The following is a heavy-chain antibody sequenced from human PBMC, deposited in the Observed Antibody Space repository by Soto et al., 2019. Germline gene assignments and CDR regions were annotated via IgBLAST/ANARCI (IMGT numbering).Heavy chain of an antibody. V-gene: IGHV3-33*01. Sequence: GGSLRLSCAASGFTFSSYGMHWVRQAPGKGLEWVAVIWYDGSNKYYADSVKGRFTISRDNSKNTLYLQMNSLRAEDTAVYYCARDLRPYSSSWYWVDYWGQGTLVTVSS. CDR3: ARDLRPYSSSWYWVDY. J-gene: IGHJ4*02. CDR1: GFTFSSYG. CDR2: IWYDGSNK. D-gene: IGHD6-13*01.